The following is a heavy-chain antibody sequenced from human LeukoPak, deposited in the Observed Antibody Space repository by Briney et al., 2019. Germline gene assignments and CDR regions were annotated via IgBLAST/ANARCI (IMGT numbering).Heavy chain of an antibody. CDR2: IIPIFGTA. J-gene: IGHJ5*02. Sequence: SVKVSCTASGGTFSSYAISWVRQAPGQGLEWMGGIIPIFGTANYAQKFQGRVTITADESTSTAYMELSSLRSEDTAVYYCARAAGSSWYWGRNWFDPWGQGTLVTVSS. CDR3: ARAAGSSWYWGRNWFDP. CDR1: GGTFSSYA. V-gene: IGHV1-69*13. D-gene: IGHD6-13*01.